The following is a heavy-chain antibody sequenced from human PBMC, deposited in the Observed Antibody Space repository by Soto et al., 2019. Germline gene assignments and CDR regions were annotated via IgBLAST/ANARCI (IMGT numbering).Heavy chain of an antibody. V-gene: IGHV3-7*03. D-gene: IGHD4-17*01. CDR2: IQQDGSEK. CDR1: GFTFSGYW. J-gene: IGHJ4*02. Sequence: EVQLVESGGGLVQPGESLRLSCAASGFTFSGYWMSWVRQAPGKGLEWVASIQQDGSEKYYVDSVKGRFTISRDNAKNSLYLQMNSLRAEDTAVYYCARSVDYWGQGTLLTVSS. CDR3: ARSVDY.